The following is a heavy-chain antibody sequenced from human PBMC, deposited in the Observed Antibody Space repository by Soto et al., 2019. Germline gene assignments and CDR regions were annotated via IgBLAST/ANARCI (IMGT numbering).Heavy chain of an antibody. CDR3: AKDLGGGWIPDYFDH. V-gene: IGHV3-30*18. J-gene: IGHJ4*02. CDR2: ISYDGTST. CDR1: GFTFSSYG. Sequence: QVQLVESGGGVVQPGRSLRLSCAASGFTFSSYGMHWVRQAPGKGLEWVAVISYDGTSTDFADSVKGRFTISRDNSKNTLYLERNSLRAEDTAVYYCAKDLGGGWIPDYFDHWGQGTLVTVSS. D-gene: IGHD3-16*01.